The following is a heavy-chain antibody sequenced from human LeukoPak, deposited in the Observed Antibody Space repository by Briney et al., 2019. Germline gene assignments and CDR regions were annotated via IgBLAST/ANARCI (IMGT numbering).Heavy chain of an antibody. CDR2: IIPIFGTA. CDR1: GGTFSSYT. D-gene: IGHD2-2*01. V-gene: IGHV1-69*05. CDR3: ARAREIVIVPAAPRIDSSGYYDLAY. J-gene: IGHJ4*02. Sequence: ASVKVSCKASGGTFSSYTISWVRQAPGQGLEWMGGIIPIFGTANYAQKFQGRVTITTDESTDTAYMELSSLRSEDTAVYYCARAREIVIVPAAPRIDSSGYYDLAYWGQGTLVTVSS.